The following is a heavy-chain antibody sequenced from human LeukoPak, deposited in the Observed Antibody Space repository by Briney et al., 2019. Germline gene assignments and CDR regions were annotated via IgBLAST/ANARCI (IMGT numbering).Heavy chain of an antibody. CDR1: GYTLTSYG. V-gene: IGHV1-18*01. J-gene: IGHJ4*02. Sequence: GASVKVSCTASGYTLTSYGINWMRQAPGQGLEWMGWISTQTGNTNYAQKVQGRLTLTTDRSTNTAYMELRGLRSDDTAVYYCARGAYGDKWGQGTMVTVSS. CDR2: ISTQTGNT. D-gene: IGHD4-17*01. CDR3: ARGAYGDK.